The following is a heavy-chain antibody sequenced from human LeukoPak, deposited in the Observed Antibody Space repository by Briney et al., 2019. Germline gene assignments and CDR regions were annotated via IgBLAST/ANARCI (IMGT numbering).Heavy chain of an antibody. Sequence: GGSLRLSCTASGFTVSTYGMRWVRQPLGKGPEWVSSITGAGKTFYADSVKGRSTISRDNSKNTVNLQINSLRVEETAVYYCAKSRARIYDASHIWGQGTTVTVS. CDR2: ITGAGKT. CDR3: AKSRARIYDASHI. V-gene: IGHV3-23*01. CDR1: GFTVSTYG. J-gene: IGHJ3*02.